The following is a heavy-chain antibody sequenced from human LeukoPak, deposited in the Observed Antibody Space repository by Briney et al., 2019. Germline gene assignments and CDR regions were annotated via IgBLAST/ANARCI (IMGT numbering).Heavy chain of an antibody. CDR3: ANTGTHYYFDY. V-gene: IGHV4-34*01. CDR2: INHSGST. J-gene: IGHJ4*02. Sequence: SETLSLTCAVYGGSFSGYYWSWIRQPPGKGLEWIGEINHSGSTNYNPSLKSRVTISVDTSKNQFSLKLSSVTAADTAVYYCANTGTHYYFDYWGQGTLVTVSS. D-gene: IGHD1-14*01. CDR1: GGSFSGYY.